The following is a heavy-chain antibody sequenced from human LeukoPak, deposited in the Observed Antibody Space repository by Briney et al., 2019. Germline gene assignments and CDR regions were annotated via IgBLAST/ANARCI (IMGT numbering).Heavy chain of an antibody. J-gene: IGHJ6*03. Sequence: GGSLRLSCAASGFTFSSYGMHWVHQAPGKGLEWVSGISGSGDSTFYADSVKGRFTISRDNSKNTRYLQMNSLRAEDTAVYYCAKTYYSSRAHYYYYYYMDVWGKGTTVTISS. CDR1: GFTFSSYG. CDR2: ISGSGDST. V-gene: IGHV3-23*01. D-gene: IGHD3-10*01. CDR3: AKTYYSSRAHYYYYYYMDV.